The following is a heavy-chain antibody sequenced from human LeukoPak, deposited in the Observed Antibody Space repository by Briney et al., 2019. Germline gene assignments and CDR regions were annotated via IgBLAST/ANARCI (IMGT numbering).Heavy chain of an antibody. D-gene: IGHD6-13*01. J-gene: IGHJ6*02. Sequence: ASVKVSCKASGYTFTSYYMHWVRQAPGQGLEWMGIINPSGGSTSYAQKFQGRVTMTRDTSTSTVYMELSSLRSEDTAVYYCARGGIAVAAAEAYYYYGMDVWGQGTTVTVSS. CDR1: GYTFTSYY. CDR3: ARGGIAVAAAEAYYYYGMDV. CDR2: INPSGGST. V-gene: IGHV1-46*01.